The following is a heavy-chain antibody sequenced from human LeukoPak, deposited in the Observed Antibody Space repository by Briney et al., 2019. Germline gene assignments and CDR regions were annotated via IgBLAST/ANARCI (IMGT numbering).Heavy chain of an antibody. Sequence: GESLKISCKGSGYSFINYWIAWVRQMPGKGLEWMGIIHPGDSDARYSPSFQGQVTISADKSISTAYLQWSSLKASDTAMYYCARHVIGGRYCSSTSCYRYFDYWGQGTLVTVSS. CDR1: GYSFINYW. CDR2: IHPGDSDA. V-gene: IGHV5-51*01. J-gene: IGHJ4*02. D-gene: IGHD2-2*01. CDR3: ARHVIGGRYCSSTSCYRYFDY.